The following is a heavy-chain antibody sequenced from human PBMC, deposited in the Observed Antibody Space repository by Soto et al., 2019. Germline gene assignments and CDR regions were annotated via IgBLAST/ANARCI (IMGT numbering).Heavy chain of an antibody. CDR2: INPNSGGT. CDR3: ARDWGVGATAGYYYGMDV. J-gene: IGHJ6*02. Sequence: QVQLVQSGAEVKKPGASVKVTCKASGYTFTGYYMHWVRQAPGQGLEWMGWINPNSGGTNYAQKFQGWVTMTRDTSISPAYMELSRLRFDDTAVYYCARDWGVGATAGYYYGMDVWGQGTTVTVSS. V-gene: IGHV1-2*04. CDR1: GYTFTGYY. D-gene: IGHD1-26*01.